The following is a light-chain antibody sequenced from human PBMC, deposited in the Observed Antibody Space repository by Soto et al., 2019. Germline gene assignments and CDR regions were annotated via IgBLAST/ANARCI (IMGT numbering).Light chain of an antibody. CDR2: GNI. CDR1: SSNIGAGYV. Sequence: QSVLTQPPSVSGAPGQRVTISCTGSSSNIGAGYVVHWYQQLPGTSPKLLIYGNINRPSGVPDRVSGSKSDTSASLAITGLQADDEADYYCQSYDISLSGYVFGTGTKLTVL. V-gene: IGLV1-40*01. J-gene: IGLJ1*01. CDR3: QSYDISLSGYV.